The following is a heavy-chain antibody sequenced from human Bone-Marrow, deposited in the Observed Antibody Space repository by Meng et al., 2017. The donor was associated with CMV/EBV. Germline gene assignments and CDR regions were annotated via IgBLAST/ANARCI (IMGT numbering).Heavy chain of an antibody. Sequence: SQTLSLTCAISGDSVSDNRAAWNWIRQSPSRGLEWLGRTYYKSKWYSDYAVSVKSRITINPDTSKNQFSLHLKSVTPEDTAVYYCARVRYSVITHYYYGMDVWGQGTTVTVSS. CDR3: ARVRYSVITHYYYGMDV. CDR2: TYYKSKWYS. J-gene: IGHJ6*02. D-gene: IGHD3-9*01. CDR1: GDSVSDNRAA. V-gene: IGHV6-1*01.